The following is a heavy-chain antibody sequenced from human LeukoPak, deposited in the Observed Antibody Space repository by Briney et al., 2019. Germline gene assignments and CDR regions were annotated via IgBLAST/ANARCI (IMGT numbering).Heavy chain of an antibody. CDR2: ISYDGSNK. Sequence: PGRSLRLSCVASGFTFRDYAMHWVRQAPGKGLEWVAVISYDGSNKYYIESVKGRFTISRDDSKNTLYLQMNSLRVDDTAVYYCARGPPDGTAMVSGAFDIWGQGTMVTVSS. D-gene: IGHD5-18*01. J-gene: IGHJ3*02. CDR1: GFTFRDYA. CDR3: ARGPPDGTAMVSGAFDI. V-gene: IGHV3-30*10.